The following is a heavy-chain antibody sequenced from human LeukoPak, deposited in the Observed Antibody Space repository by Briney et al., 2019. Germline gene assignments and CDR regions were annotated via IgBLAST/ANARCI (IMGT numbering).Heavy chain of an antibody. V-gene: IGHV4-39*01. CDR3: ARHTGLVVVAAIAYYFDY. Sequence: SETLSLTCTVSGGSISSSSYYWGWIRQPPGKGLEWIGSIYYSGSTYYNPSLKSRVTISVDTSKNQFSLKLSSVTAADTAVYYCARHTGLVVVAAIAYYFDYWGQGTLVTVSS. D-gene: IGHD2-15*01. J-gene: IGHJ4*02. CDR1: GGSISSSSYY. CDR2: IYYSGST.